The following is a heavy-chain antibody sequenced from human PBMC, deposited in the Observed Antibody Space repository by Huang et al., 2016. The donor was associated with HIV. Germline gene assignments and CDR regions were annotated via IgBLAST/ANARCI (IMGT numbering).Heavy chain of an antibody. Sequence: QVQLVQSGAEVKKPGSSVKVSCKASGGSFRNFAIGWVRQAPGQGLEWMGGYIPTLGTANYAQKFQGRVTIIADESTSTAYMELGSLRSEDTAVYYCATVDYYDTSGPQRGYFDNWGQGTLVTVSS. J-gene: IGHJ4*02. V-gene: IGHV1-69*01. CDR1: GGSFRNFA. CDR3: ATVDYYDTSGPQRGYFDN. D-gene: IGHD3-22*01. CDR2: YIPTLGTA.